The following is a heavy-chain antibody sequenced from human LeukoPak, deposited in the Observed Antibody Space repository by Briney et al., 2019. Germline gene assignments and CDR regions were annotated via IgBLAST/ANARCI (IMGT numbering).Heavy chain of an antibody. CDR3: ARRRSGTYYDY. CDR2: FYYSGST. V-gene: IGHV4-39*01. D-gene: IGHD1-26*01. Sequence: SQTLSLTCTVSGGSISNSSFYWGWLRHPPGKGLEWIGSFYYSGSTYYNPSLKSRLTISVDTSKNQFSLRLSSVTASDTAVYFCARRRSGTYYDYWGQGTLVTVSS. J-gene: IGHJ4*02. CDR1: GGSISNSSFY.